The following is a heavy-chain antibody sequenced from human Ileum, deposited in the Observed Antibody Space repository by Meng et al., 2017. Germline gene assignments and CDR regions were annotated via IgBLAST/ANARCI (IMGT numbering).Heavy chain of an antibody. CDR1: GGSISSTYW. V-gene: IGHV4-4*02. D-gene: IGHD4-23*01. CDR3: ARIDYGGNGIEKYYFDY. Sequence: QGQLQGAGPGLVEPSGTLSLTCAVSGGSISSTYWGTWVRQSAGKGLEWIGEIHHSGSTNYNPSLKSRVTISVDKSKNQFSLNLRSVTAADTAVYYCARIDYGGNGIEKYYFDYWGQGTLVTVSS. CDR2: IHHSGST. J-gene: IGHJ4*02.